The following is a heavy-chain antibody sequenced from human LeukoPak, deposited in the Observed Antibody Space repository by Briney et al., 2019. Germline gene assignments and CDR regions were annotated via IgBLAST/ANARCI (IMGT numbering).Heavy chain of an antibody. CDR1: GYTFTGYY. D-gene: IGHD3-3*01. CDR3: ARVLFDFWCGFGS. Sequence: ASVKVSCKTSGYTFTGYYIHWVRQAPGQGLEWMGWINPNSGGTDYAQKFQGRVTMTRDTSISTAYMELSRLSSDDTAVYYCARVLFDFWCGFGSWGQGTLVTVSS. J-gene: IGHJ4*02. V-gene: IGHV1-2*02. CDR2: INPNSGGT.